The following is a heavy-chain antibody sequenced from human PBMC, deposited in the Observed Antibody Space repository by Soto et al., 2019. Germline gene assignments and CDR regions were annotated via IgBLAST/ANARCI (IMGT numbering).Heavy chain of an antibody. CDR2: ISSSSSYI. Sequence: EVQLVESGGGLVKPGGSLRLSCAASGFTFSSYSMNWVRQAPGKGLEWVSSISSSSSYIYYADSVKGRFTISRDNAKNSLYLQMNSLRAEDTAVYYCARRGGQLVAFDYWGQGTLVTVSS. V-gene: IGHV3-21*01. CDR3: ARRGGQLVAFDY. D-gene: IGHD6-13*01. CDR1: GFTFSSYS. J-gene: IGHJ4*02.